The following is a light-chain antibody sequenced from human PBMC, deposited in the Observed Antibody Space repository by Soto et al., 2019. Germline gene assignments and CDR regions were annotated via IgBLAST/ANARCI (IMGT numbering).Light chain of an antibody. CDR3: CSYAGRDTMI. Sequence: QSVLTQPASVSGSPGQSITISCTVTSRDFGSYNLVSWFQQHPGEAPKLIIYEASRRPSGVSNRFSASKSGNTASRTISGLHSEDEADYYCCSYAGRDTMIFGGGNQLTVL. CDR2: EAS. CDR1: SRDFGSYNL. J-gene: IGLJ7*01. V-gene: IGLV2-23*01.